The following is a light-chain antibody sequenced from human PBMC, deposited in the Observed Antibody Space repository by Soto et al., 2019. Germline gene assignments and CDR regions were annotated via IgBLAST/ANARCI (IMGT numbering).Light chain of an antibody. V-gene: IGKV3-20*01. CDR1: QDVSSGY. J-gene: IGKJ4*01. Sequence: ENVLTQSPGTLSLSPGERATLSCRASQDVSSGYLAWYQHKPGQAPRLLIYGASTRATGIPDRFSGSGSGTDFTLTISRLEPEDFAVYYCQQYGLSWIFGGGTKVEIK. CDR3: QQYGLSWI. CDR2: GAS.